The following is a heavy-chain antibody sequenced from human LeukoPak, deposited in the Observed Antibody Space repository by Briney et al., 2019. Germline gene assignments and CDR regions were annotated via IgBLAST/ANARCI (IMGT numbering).Heavy chain of an antibody. V-gene: IGHV1-2*02. CDR1: GYTFTGYY. D-gene: IGHD3-10*01. J-gene: IGHJ6*03. Sequence: ASVKVSCKASGYTFTGYYMHWVRQAPGQGLVWMGWINPNSGGTNYAQKFQGRVTMTRDTSISTAYMELSRLRSDDTAVYYCARDYGSGSFYYYYMDVWGKGTTVTVSS. CDR3: ARDYGSGSFYYYYMDV. CDR2: INPNSGGT.